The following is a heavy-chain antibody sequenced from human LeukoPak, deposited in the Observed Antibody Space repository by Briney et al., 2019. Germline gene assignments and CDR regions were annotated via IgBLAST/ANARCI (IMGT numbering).Heavy chain of an antibody. D-gene: IGHD2-15*01. V-gene: IGHV5-51*07. J-gene: IGHJ4*02. CDR1: GYSFTSYW. CDR2: IYPGDSDT. CDR3: ARLSHPYCSGGSCLPDDY. Sequence: GESLKISCKGSGYSFTSYWIGWVHQMPGKGLEWMGIIYPGDSDTRYSPSFQGQVTISADKSISTAYLQWSSLKASDTAMHYCARLSHPYCSGGSCLPDDYWGQGTLVTVSS.